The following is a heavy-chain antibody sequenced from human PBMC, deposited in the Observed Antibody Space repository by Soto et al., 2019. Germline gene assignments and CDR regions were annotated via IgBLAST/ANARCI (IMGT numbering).Heavy chain of an antibody. D-gene: IGHD3-9*01. J-gene: IGHJ6*03. CDR3: ARHARYPHYYIDV. CDR2: IYAGGST. CDR1: GDSVSSRNYY. Sequence: SETLSFTCTVSGDSVSSRNYYWGWIRHPPGRGLEWIGCIYAGGSTYYNPSLKSRVTISVDTSKNQFSLRLSSVAAADTAVNSCARHARYPHYYIDVWGQGTTVTVSS. V-gene: IGHV4-39*01.